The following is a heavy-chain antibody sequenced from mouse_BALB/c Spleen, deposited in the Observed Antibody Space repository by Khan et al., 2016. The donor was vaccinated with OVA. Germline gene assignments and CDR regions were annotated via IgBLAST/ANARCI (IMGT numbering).Heavy chain of an antibody. V-gene: IGHV14-3*02. CDR2: IDPANGDT. D-gene: IGHD2-1*01. J-gene: IGHJ3*01. CDR1: GFNIKDTY. CDR3: ATRYGNPFAY. Sequence: FQLQQSGAELVKPGASVKLSCTASGFNIKDTYIHWVKQRPEQGPEWIGRIDPANGDTKYDPKFQDKAPITADTSSNTAYLHLSILTSEDTAVYYCATRYGNPFAYWGQGTLVTVSA.